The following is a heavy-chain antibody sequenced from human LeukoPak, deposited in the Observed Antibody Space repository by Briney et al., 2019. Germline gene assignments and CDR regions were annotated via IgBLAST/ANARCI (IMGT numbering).Heavy chain of an antibody. CDR2: IYYSGST. CDR1: GGSISSYY. J-gene: IGHJ4*02. V-gene: IGHV4-59*08. CDR3: ARLGGYDTPY. D-gene: IGHD3-9*01. Sequence: PSETLSLTCTVSGGSISSYYWSWIRQPPGKGLEWIGYIYYSGSTNYNPSLKSRVTISVDTSKNQFSLKLSSATAADTAVYYCARLGGYDTPYWGQGTLVTVSS.